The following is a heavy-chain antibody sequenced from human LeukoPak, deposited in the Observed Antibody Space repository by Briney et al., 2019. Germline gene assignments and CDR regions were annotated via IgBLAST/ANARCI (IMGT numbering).Heavy chain of an antibody. CDR2: ITSSSTYV. J-gene: IGHJ4*02. Sequence: GGSLRLSCEASGFSFSTYNMNWVRQAPGKRLEWISSITSSSTYVFYADSVRGRFTISRDNAKNSLYLQIDSLRAEDTAVYYCARLSDRGSDDWGQGTLVTVSS. D-gene: IGHD3-16*01. CDR3: ARLSDRGSDD. V-gene: IGHV3-21*01. CDR1: GFSFSTYN.